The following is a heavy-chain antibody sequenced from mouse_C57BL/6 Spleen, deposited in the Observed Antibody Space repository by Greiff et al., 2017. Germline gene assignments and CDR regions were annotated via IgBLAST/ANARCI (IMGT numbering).Heavy chain of an antibody. CDR2: IDPSDSYP. Sequence: QVQLQQPGAELVRPGTSVKLSCKASGYTFTSYWMHWVKQRPGQGLEWIGVIDPSDSYPNYNQKFKGKATLTVATSSSTAYKQLSSLTSEDSAVDYCARELRLRDYYAMDYWGQGTSVTVSS. V-gene: IGHV1-59*01. D-gene: IGHD3-2*02. J-gene: IGHJ4*01. CDR1: GYTFTSYW. CDR3: ARELRLRDYYAMDY.